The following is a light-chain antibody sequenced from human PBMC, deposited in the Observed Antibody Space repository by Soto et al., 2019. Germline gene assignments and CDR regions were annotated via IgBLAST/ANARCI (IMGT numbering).Light chain of an antibody. J-gene: IGLJ3*02. CDR2: DVS. CDR1: SSDVGGYNY. V-gene: IGLV2-11*01. CDR3: CSYAGNSLWV. Sequence: QSALTQPRSVSGSPGQSVTISCTGTSSDVGGYNYVSWYQQHPGKAPKLGIYDVSKRPSGVPDRFSGSKSGNTASLTISGLQAEDEADYYCCSYAGNSLWVFGGGTKLTVL.